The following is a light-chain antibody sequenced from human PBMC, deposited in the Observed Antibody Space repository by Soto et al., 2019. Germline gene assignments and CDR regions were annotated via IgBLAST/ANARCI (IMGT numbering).Light chain of an antibody. J-gene: IGKJ1*01. CDR1: QSISSW. V-gene: IGKV1-5*03. CDR2: KAY. CDR3: QQYNSYSRT. Sequence: DIQMTQSPSTLSASVGDRVTITCRASQSISSWLAWYQQKPGKAPKLLIYKAYSLESGVPSRFSGSGSGTEFTLTISSLQPDDFATYHCQQYNSYSRTFGQGTKVDIK.